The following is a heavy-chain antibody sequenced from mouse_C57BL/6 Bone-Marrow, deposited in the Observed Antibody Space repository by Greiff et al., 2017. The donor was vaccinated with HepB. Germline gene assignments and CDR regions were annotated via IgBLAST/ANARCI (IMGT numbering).Heavy chain of an antibody. D-gene: IGHD1-1*01. Sequence: VQLQQSGAELVRPGASVKLSCTASGFNIKDDYMHWVKQRPEQGLEWIGWIDPENGDTEYASKFQGKATITADTSSNTAYLQLSSLTSEDTAVYYCTGGDYGSSYEGDWGKGTTLTVYS. CDR1: GFNIKDDY. J-gene: IGHJ2*01. V-gene: IGHV14-4*01. CDR2: IDPENGDT. CDR3: TGGDYGSSYEGD.